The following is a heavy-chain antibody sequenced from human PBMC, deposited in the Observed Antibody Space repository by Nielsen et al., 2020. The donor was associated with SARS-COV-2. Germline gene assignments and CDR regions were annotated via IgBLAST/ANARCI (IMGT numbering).Heavy chain of an antibody. V-gene: IGHV1/OR15-1*04. Sequence: ASVKVSCKASGYIFTDYYIHWVRQAPGQGLEWMGRINPYSGGTNYAQKFQGTVTITRDTSTRTVYIDLTSLRSEDMAVYYCARAPSDYYGMDVWGQGTTVTVSS. D-gene: IGHD3-3*01. CDR2: INPYSGGT. J-gene: IGHJ6*02. CDR1: GYIFTDYY. CDR3: ARAPSDYYGMDV.